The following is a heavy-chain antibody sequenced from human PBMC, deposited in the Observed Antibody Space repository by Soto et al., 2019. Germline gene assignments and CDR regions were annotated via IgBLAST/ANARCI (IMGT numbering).Heavy chain of an antibody. J-gene: IGHJ4*02. CDR3: ARDTRIAVAGDQGY. Sequence: ASVKVSCKASGYTFTGYYMHWVRQAPGQGLEWMGWINPNSGGTNYAQKFQGWVTMTRDTSISTAYMELSRLRSDDTAVYYCARDTRIAVAGDQGYWGQGTLVTVSS. D-gene: IGHD6-19*01. CDR2: INPNSGGT. V-gene: IGHV1-2*04. CDR1: GYTFTGYY.